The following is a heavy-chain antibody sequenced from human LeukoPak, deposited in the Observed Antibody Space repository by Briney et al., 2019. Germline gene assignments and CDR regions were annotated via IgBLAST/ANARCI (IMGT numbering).Heavy chain of an antibody. J-gene: IGHJ5*02. CDR1: GFTFSSYA. Sequence: PGGSLSLSCAASGFTFSSYAMSWVRQAPGKGLEWVSAISGSGGSTYYVDSVKGRFTISRDNSKNTLYLQMNSLRAEDTAVYYCAKAYSYGPGNWFDPWGQGTLVTVSS. CDR2: ISGSGGST. D-gene: IGHD5-18*01. CDR3: AKAYSYGPGNWFDP. V-gene: IGHV3-23*01.